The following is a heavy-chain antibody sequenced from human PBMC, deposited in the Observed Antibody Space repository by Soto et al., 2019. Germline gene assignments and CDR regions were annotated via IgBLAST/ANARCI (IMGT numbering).Heavy chain of an antibody. Sequence: SETLSLTCTVSGGSISSYYWSWIRQPPGKGLEWIGYIYYSGSTSYNPSLKSRVTISVDTSKNQFSLKLSSVTAADTAVYYCASGTEVSPSWDVWGQGTTVTVSS. J-gene: IGHJ6*02. V-gene: IGHV4-59*01. CDR1: GGSISSYY. CDR2: IYYSGST. D-gene: IGHD1-26*01. CDR3: ASGTEVSPSWDV.